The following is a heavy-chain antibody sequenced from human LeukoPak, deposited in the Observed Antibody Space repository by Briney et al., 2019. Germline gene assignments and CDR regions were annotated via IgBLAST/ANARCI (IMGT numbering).Heavy chain of an antibody. D-gene: IGHD3-22*01. CDR3: ARGPYYYDSSGCFDY. Sequence: SETLSLTCTVSGDSISSGNFYWSWIRQPAGKGLEWTGRIYTSGSTNYNPSLKSRVTISVDTSKNQFSLKLSSVTAADTAVYYCARGPYYYDSSGCFDYWGQGTLVSVSS. CDR2: IYTSGST. V-gene: IGHV4-61*02. CDR1: GDSISSGNFY. J-gene: IGHJ4*02.